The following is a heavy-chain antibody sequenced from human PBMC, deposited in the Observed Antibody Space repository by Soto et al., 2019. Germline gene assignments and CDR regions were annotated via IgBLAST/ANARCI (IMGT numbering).Heavy chain of an antibody. CDR2: IIPIFGTA. D-gene: IGHD3-3*01. CDR1: GGTFSSYA. CDR3: ARERVLVFWSGSRGPGAFDI. V-gene: IGHV1-69*01. Sequence: QVQLVQSGAEVKKPGSSVKVSCKASGGTFSSYAISWVRQAPGQGLEWMGGIIPIFGTANYAQKFQGRVTITADESTSTAYMELSSLRSEDTAVYYCARERVLVFWSGSRGPGAFDIWCQGTMVTVSS. J-gene: IGHJ3*02.